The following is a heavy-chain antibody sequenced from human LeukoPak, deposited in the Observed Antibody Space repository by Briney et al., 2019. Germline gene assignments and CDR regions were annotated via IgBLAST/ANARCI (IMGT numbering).Heavy chain of an antibody. CDR1: GGTFSSCA. V-gene: IGHV1-69*05. J-gene: IGHJ6*03. CDR2: IIPIFGTA. D-gene: IGHD3-3*01. CDR3: ARGGTIFGQTDYYYYYMDV. Sequence: ASVKVSCKASGGTFSSCAISWVRQAPGQGLEWMGGIIPIFGTANYAQKFQGRVTITTDESTSTAYMELSSLRSEDTAVYYCARGGTIFGQTDYYYYYMDVWGKGTTVTVSS.